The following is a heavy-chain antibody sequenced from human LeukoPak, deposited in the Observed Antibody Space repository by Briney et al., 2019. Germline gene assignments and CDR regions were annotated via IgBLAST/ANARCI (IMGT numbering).Heavy chain of an antibody. CDR3: ARVIGSYGDSAY. J-gene: IGHJ4*02. CDR1: GFTFSSYS. CDR2: ISSTSSAI. V-gene: IGHV3-48*04. Sequence: GGSLRLSCAASGFTFSSYSMNWVRQAPGKGLEWLSYISSTSSAIYYADSLEGRFTISRDNAKNSLYLQMNSLRAEDTAVYYCARVIGSYGDSAYWGQGTLVTVSS. D-gene: IGHD3-16*01.